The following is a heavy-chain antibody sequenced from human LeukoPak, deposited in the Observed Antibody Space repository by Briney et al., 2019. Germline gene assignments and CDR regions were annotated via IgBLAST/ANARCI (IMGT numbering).Heavy chain of an antibody. J-gene: IGHJ4*02. V-gene: IGHV3-23*01. CDR3: AKYLRETGEPTYFFDY. CDR2: ISDSGINT. CDR1: GFTFNTYA. Sequence: PGGSLRLSCAASGFTFNTYAMTWVRQAPGKGLQWVSAISDSGINTYYADSVKGRFTISRDNSKNTLYLQMNSLRAEDTAVYYCAKYLRETGEPTYFFDYWGPGTLVAVSS. D-gene: IGHD1-14*01.